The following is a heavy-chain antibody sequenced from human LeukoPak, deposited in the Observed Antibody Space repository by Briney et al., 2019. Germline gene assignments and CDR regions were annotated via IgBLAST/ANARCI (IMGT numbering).Heavy chain of an antibody. J-gene: IGHJ6*02. CDR2: IIPILGIA. CDR3: ARDPSSPYYYYYGMDV. V-gene: IGHV1-69*04. Sequence: ASVKVSCKASGGTFSSYAISWVRQAPGQGLEWMGRIIPILGIANYAQKFQGRVTITADKSTSTAYMELSSLRSEDTAVYYCARDPSSPYYYYYGMDVWGQGTTVTVSS. CDR1: GGTFSSYA.